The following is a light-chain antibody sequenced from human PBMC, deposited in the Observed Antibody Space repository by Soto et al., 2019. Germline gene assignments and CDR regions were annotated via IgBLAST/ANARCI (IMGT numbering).Light chain of an antibody. V-gene: IGLV2-18*02. CDR2: DVS. CDR1: SSDVGRYNH. J-gene: IGLJ2*01. CDR3: SSYTGSSTLVV. Sequence: QSVLTQPPSVSGSPGQSVSISCTGTSSDVGRYNHVSWYQQPPGTAPKLMIYDVSNRPSGVPDRFSGSTSGNTASLTISGLQAEDEAEYYCSSYTGSSTLVVFGGGTKLTVL.